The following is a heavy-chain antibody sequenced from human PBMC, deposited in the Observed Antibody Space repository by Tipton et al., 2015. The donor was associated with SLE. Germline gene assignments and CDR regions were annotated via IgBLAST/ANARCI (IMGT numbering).Heavy chain of an antibody. J-gene: IGHJ4*02. CDR2: IYSGGTST. CDR3: AKVSGLAAAFNFDY. V-gene: IGHV3-23*03. CDR1: GFTFSEYA. D-gene: IGHD6-13*01. Sequence: GSLRLSCAASGFTFSEYAMSWVRQAPGKGLEWVSVIYSGGTSTHYADSVKGRFTISRDNSKNMLYLQVNSLRAEDTAVYYCAKVSGLAAAFNFDYWGQGTLVTVSS.